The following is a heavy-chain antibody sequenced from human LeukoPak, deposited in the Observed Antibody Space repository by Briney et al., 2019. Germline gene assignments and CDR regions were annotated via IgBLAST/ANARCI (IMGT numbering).Heavy chain of an antibody. CDR3: ARSYSSGPWYGIKY. CDR1: GGSLSTYF. Sequence: SETLSLTCTVSGGSLSTYFWTWIRQPPGKGLEWIGYIYYSGTTNYHPSLESRVTISVDTSKNQFSLKLSSVTAADTAVYYCARSYSSGPWYGIKYWGQGTLVTVSS. CDR2: IYYSGTT. V-gene: IGHV4-59*08. J-gene: IGHJ4*02. D-gene: IGHD6-19*01.